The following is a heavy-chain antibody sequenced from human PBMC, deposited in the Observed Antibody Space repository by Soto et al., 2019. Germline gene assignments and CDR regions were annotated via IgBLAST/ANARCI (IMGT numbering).Heavy chain of an antibody. CDR1: GGSFSGYY. V-gene: IGHV4-34*01. J-gene: IGHJ6*02. CDR2: INHSGST. Sequence: PSETLSLTCAVYGGSFSGYYWSWIRQPPGKGLEWIGEINHSGSTNYNPSLKSRVTISVDTSKNQFSLKLSSVTAADTAVYYCARDAARSTSLYGMDVWGQGTTVTVSS. CDR3: ARDAARSTSLYGMDV. D-gene: IGHD2-2*01.